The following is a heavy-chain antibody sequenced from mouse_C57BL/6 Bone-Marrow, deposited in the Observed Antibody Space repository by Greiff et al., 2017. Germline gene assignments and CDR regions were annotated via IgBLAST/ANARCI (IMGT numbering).Heavy chain of an antibody. V-gene: IGHV1-50*01. CDR1: GYTFTSYW. J-gene: IGHJ4*01. CDR2: IDPSDSYT. CDR3: AREPTMDY. D-gene: IGHD5-1*01. Sequence: QVQLQQPGAELVKPGASVKLSCKASGYTFTSYWVQWVKQRPGQGLEWIGEIDPSDSYTNYNQKFKGKATLTVDTSSSTAYMQLSSLTSEDSAVYYCAREPTMDYWGQGTSVTVSS.